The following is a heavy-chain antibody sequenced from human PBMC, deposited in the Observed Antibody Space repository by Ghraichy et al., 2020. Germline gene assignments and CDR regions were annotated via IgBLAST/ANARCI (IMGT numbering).Heavy chain of an antibody. CDR2: IYYSGST. V-gene: IGHV4-39*01. J-gene: IGHJ4*02. CDR1: GGSISSSSYY. D-gene: IGHD5-18*01. CDR3: ARTRGAMVTFVDY. Sequence: SETLSLTCTVSGGSISSSSYYWGWIRQPPGKGLEWIGSIYYSGSTYYNPSLKSRVTISVDTSKNQFSLKLSSVTAADTAVYYCARTRGAMVTFVDYWGQGTLVTVSS.